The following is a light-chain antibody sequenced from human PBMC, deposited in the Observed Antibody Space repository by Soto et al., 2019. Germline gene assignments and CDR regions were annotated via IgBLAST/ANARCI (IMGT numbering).Light chain of an antibody. J-gene: IGKJ4*01. CDR1: QSISSW. CDR3: QQYSSNSF. V-gene: IGKV1-5*01. Sequence: DIHMPHSPSTLSASVGYRVTITCRASQSISSWLAWYQQNPGKAPKLLIYDASSLESGVPSRFSGSGSGTEFTLTISSLQPDDFATYYCQQYSSNSFFGGGTKVDIK. CDR2: DAS.